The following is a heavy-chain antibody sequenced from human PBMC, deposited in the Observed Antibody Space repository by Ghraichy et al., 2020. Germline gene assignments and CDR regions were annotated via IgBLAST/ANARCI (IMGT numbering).Heavy chain of an antibody. J-gene: IGHJ6*02. V-gene: IGHV4-59*01. CDR1: GGSISSYY. Sequence: SQTLSLTCTVSGGSISSYYWSWIRQPPGKGLEWIGYIHYSGSTNYNPSLKSRVTISVDTSKNQFSLKLSSVTAADTAVYYCARDRGLQSYYYYYGMDVWGPGT. CDR2: IHYSGST. CDR3: ARDRGLQSYYYYYGMDV. D-gene: IGHD5-18*01.